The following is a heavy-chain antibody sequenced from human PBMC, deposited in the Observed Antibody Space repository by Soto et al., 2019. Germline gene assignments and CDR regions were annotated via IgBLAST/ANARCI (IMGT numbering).Heavy chain of an antibody. V-gene: IGHV3-11*01. Sequence: GGSLRLSCAASGFTFSDYYMSWIRQAPGKGLEWVSYISSSGSTIYYADSVKGRFTISRDNAKNSLYLQMNSLRAEDTAVYYCARVFTMVRGAPGAPSYMDVWGKGTTVTVSS. CDR3: ARVFTMVRGAPGAPSYMDV. J-gene: IGHJ6*03. CDR2: ISSSGSTI. CDR1: GFTFSDYY. D-gene: IGHD3-10*01.